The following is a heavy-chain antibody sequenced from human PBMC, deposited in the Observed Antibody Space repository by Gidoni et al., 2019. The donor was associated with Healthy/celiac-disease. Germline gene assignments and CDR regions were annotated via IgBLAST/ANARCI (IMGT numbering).Heavy chain of an antibody. CDR2: INPNSGGT. J-gene: IGHJ4*02. CDR3: ARDCDISLTYYYDSSGYCLGY. Sequence: QVQLVQSGAEVKKPGASVKVSCKASGYTFTGYYMHWVRQAPGQGLEWMGWINPNSGGTNYAQKFQGRVTMTRDTSISTAYMELSRLRSDDTAVYYCARDCDISLTYYYDSSGYCLGYWGQGTLVTVSS. D-gene: IGHD3-22*01. V-gene: IGHV1-2*02. CDR1: GYTFTGYY.